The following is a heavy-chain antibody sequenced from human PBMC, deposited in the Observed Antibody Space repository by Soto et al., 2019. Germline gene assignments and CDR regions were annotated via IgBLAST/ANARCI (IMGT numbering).Heavy chain of an antibody. CDR1: GHTFTSYG. CDR3: ARDGYLLTGVLDY. J-gene: IGHJ4*02. Sequence: ASVKVSCKASGHTFTSYGFTWVRQAPGQGLEWIGWISAYNGNTNYAQKVQGRVTMTTDTSTSTAYMELRSLRSDDTAVYYCARDGYLLTGVLDYWGQGTLVTVSS. D-gene: IGHD3-9*01. V-gene: IGHV1-18*01. CDR2: ISAYNGNT.